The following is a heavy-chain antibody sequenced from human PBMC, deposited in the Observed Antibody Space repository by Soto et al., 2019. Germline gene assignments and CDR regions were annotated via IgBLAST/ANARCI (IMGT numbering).Heavy chain of an antibody. Sequence: SEPLSLTCTVSGGSIRSGGYYWSWIRQHPGKGLEWIGYIYYSGSTYYNPSLKSRVTISVDTSKNQFSLKLSSVTAADTAVYYCARVGGSSWYPSGGMDVWGQGTTVTVSS. V-gene: IGHV4-31*03. CDR2: IYYSGST. J-gene: IGHJ6*02. D-gene: IGHD6-13*01. CDR3: ARVGGSSWYPSGGMDV. CDR1: GGSIRSGGYY.